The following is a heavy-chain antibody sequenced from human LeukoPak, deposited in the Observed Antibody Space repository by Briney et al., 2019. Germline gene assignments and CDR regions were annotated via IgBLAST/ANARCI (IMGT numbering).Heavy chain of an antibody. J-gene: IGHJ6*02. Sequence: GASVKVSCKASGYTVTSYGITWVRPAPGQGLEWMGWISDYNGNTNYAQKLQGSVTMTTDTSTSTAYMELRSLRSDDTAVYYCARDPGIVVVPAAIPKDYYYYGMDVWGQGTTVTVSS. CDR2: ISDYNGNT. CDR3: ARDPGIVVVPAAIPKDYYYYGMDV. V-gene: IGHV1-18*01. D-gene: IGHD2-2*02. CDR1: GYTVTSYG.